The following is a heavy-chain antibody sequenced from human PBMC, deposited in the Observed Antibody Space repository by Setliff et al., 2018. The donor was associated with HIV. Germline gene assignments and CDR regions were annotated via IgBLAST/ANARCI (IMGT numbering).Heavy chain of an antibody. CDR3: ARRPIAARQGWFDP. CDR2: INHSGST. J-gene: IGHJ5*02. Sequence: PSETLSLTCAVYGGSFSGYYWSWIRQPPGKGLEWIGEINHSGSTNYNPSLKSRVTISVDTSKNQFSLKLSSVTAADTAVYYCARRPIAARQGWFDPWGQGTVVTVSS. V-gene: IGHV4-34*01. CDR1: GGSFSGYY. D-gene: IGHD6-6*01.